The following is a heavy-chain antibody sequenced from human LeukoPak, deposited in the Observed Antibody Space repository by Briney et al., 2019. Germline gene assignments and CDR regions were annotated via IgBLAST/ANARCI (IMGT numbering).Heavy chain of an antibody. J-gene: IGHJ3*02. D-gene: IGHD4-17*01. CDR1: GFTFSRYN. CDR3: ARPKYGEGGAFDI. V-gene: IGHV3-21*01. CDR2: ISSGSSYI. Sequence: PGGSLRLSCAASGFTFSRYNMNWVRQAPGKGLEWVSSISSGSSYIYYADSVKGRFTISRDNAKNSLYLQMNSLRAEDTAVYYCARPKYGEGGAFDIWGQGTMVTVSS.